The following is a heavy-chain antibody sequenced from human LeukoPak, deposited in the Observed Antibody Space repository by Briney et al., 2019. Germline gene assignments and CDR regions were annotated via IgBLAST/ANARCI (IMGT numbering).Heavy chain of an antibody. CDR3: RDGAFDI. CDR1: GFTFSSYG. J-gene: IGHJ3*02. D-gene: IGHD5-24*01. Sequence: PGGSLRLSCAASGFTFSSYGMHWVRQAPGKGLEWVAVISYDGSNKYYADSVKGRFTISRDSSKDTLYLQMNSLRAEDTAVYYCRDGAFDIWGQGTMVSVSS. CDR2: ISYDGSNK. V-gene: IGHV3-30*03.